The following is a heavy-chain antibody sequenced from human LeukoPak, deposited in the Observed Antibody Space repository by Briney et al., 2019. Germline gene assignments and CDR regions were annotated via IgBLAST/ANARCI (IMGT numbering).Heavy chain of an antibody. CDR3: ARAEEYSSAYFDY. Sequence: GGSLRLSCATSGFTFSSYAMSWVRQAPGKGLEWVSAISGSGDSTYYADSVKGRFTISKDNSKNTLYLQMNSLRAEDTAVYYCARAEEYSSAYFDYWGQGTLVTVSS. D-gene: IGHD6-19*01. V-gene: IGHV3-23*01. CDR2: ISGSGDST. J-gene: IGHJ4*02. CDR1: GFTFSSYA.